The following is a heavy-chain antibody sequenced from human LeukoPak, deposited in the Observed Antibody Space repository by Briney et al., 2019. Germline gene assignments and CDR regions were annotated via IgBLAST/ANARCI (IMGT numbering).Heavy chain of an antibody. CDR2: IYPGDSDT. CDR1: GYSFTSYW. D-gene: IGHD6-19*01. Sequence: PGESLKISCKGSGYSFTSYWIGWVRPMPGKGLEWMGIIYPGDSDTRYSPSFLGQVTISADKSISTAYLQWSSLKASDTAVYYCARFESIAVAGDFDYWGQGTLVTVSS. V-gene: IGHV5-51*01. CDR3: ARFESIAVAGDFDY. J-gene: IGHJ4*02.